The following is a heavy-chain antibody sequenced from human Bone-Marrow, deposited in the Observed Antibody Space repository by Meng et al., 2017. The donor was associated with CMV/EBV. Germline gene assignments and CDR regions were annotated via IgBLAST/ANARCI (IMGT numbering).Heavy chain of an antibody. J-gene: IGHJ3*02. CDR1: GFSLSTSGVG. CDR3: ALPAGTWGAFDI. D-gene: IGHD3-16*01. V-gene: IGHV2-5*01. Sequence: SGPTLVKPTQILTLTCTFSGFSLSTSGVGVGWIRQPPGKALEWLALIYWNDDKRYSPSLKSRLTITKDTSKNQVVLTMTNMDPVDTATYYCALPAGTWGAFDIWGQGTMVTASS. CDR2: IYWNDDK.